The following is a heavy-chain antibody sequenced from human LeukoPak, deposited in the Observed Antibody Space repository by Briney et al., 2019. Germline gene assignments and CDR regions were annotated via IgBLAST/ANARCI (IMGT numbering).Heavy chain of an antibody. J-gene: IGHJ4*02. CDR2: LSGGGDKT. V-gene: IGHV3-23*01. D-gene: IGHD3-9*01. Sequence: GGSLRLSCTASGFTFSSFAMSWVRQAPGEGLEWVSGLSGGGDKTFYADSVKGRFTLSRDNSKNTLFLQMSSLRADDTALYFCAKHVNYDISGALGSWGQGTLVAVSS. CDR3: AKHVNYDISGALGS. CDR1: GFTFSSFA.